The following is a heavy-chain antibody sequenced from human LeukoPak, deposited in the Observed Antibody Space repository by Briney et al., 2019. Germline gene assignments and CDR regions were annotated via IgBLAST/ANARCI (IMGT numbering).Heavy chain of an antibody. CDR3: ARGVEPLAANTLAY. CDR2: LYSDGNT. Sequence: GGSLRLSCAASGFTVITNDMTWVRQAPGKGLEWVSVLYSDGNTKYADSVQGRFTISRDNSKNTLYLEMNSLSPDDTAVYYCARGVEPLAANTLAYCGQGTLVTVSS. V-gene: IGHV3-53*01. D-gene: IGHD1-14*01. J-gene: IGHJ4*02. CDR1: GFTVITND.